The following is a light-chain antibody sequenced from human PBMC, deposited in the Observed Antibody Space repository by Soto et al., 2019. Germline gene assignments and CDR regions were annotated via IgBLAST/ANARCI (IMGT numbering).Light chain of an antibody. CDR2: GAS. CDR1: QDIRKD. Sequence: AIQMTQSPSSLSASVGDRVTITCRASQDIRKDLAWYQQKPGKAPQILIYGASTLQTGVASRFSGSGSATDFTLTISSLQSEDFAVYYCQQYNNWPLTFGGGTKVDIK. V-gene: IGKV1-6*01. CDR3: QQYNNWPLT. J-gene: IGKJ4*01.